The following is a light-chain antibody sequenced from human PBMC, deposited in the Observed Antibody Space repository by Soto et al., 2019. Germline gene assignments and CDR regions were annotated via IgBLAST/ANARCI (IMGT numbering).Light chain of an antibody. J-gene: IGKJ1*01. CDR1: QSISNW. V-gene: IGKV1-5*01. CDR2: DAS. Sequence: DIQLTQSPSILSASVGDRVTITCRASQSISNWLAWYQQKPGKAPQLLIYDASSLESGVPSRFSGSGSGTDFTLTFSSLQPDDFATYYCQQYYDYPRTFGQGTRVEIK. CDR3: QQYYDYPRT.